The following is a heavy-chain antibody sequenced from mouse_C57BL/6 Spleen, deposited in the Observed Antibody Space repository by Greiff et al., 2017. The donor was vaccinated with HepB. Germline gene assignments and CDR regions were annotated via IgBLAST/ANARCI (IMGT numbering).Heavy chain of an antibody. J-gene: IGHJ4*01. CDR3: ASRDGYYGAMDY. Sequence: QVQLQQPGAELVMPGASVKLSCKASGYTFTSYWMHWVKQRPGLGLEWIGEIDPSDSYTNYNQKFKGKSTLTVDKSSSTAYMQLSSLTSEDSAVYYCASRDGYYGAMDYWGQGTSVTVSS. V-gene: IGHV1-69*01. D-gene: IGHD2-3*01. CDR1: GYTFTSYW. CDR2: IDPSDSYT.